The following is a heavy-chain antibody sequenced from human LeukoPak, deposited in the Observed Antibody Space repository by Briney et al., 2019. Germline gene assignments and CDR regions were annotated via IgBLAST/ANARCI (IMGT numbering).Heavy chain of an antibody. D-gene: IGHD3-9*01. Sequence: ASVKVSCKASGYTFTSYGISWVRQAPGQGLEWMGWINTNTGNPTYAQGFTGRFVFSLDTSVSTAYLQISSLKAEDTAVYYCARGDILTGYYLNWFDPWGQGTLVTVSS. CDR2: INTNTGNP. V-gene: IGHV7-4-1*02. CDR3: ARGDILTGYYLNWFDP. J-gene: IGHJ5*02. CDR1: GYTFTSYG.